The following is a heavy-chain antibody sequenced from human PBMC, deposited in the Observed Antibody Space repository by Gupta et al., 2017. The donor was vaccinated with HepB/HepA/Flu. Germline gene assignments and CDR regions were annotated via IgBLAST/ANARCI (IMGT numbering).Heavy chain of an antibody. CDR3: AKDRRRWIMLWPLDAFDL. CDR1: GLNFNDYG. V-gene: IGHV3-30*18. CDR2: ISYDGSNQ. Sequence: QVQLVESGGGVVQPGRSLRLSCAASGLNFNDYGMHWVRQAPGKGLEWVAVISYDGSNQFYAESVKGRFTISRDNSKNTLYLEMNSLRAEDAAVYYCAKDRRRWIMLWPLDAFDLWGQGTMVTVSS. J-gene: IGHJ3*01. D-gene: IGHD5-18*01.